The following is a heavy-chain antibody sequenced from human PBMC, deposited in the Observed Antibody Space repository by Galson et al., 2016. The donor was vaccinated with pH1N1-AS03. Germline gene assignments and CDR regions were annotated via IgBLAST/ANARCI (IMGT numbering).Heavy chain of an antibody. CDR1: GSRFTSYW. V-gene: IGHV5-51*01. D-gene: IGHD3-16*02. CDR3: ARPLSSMITMGGLIVTEAFDA. CDR2: IYPGDSDT. J-gene: IGHJ3*01. Sequence: QSGAEVKEPGESLKISCKGSGSRFTSYWIAWVRQVPGKGLEWMGIIYPGDSDTRYSPSFQGHVTMSADKSINTVYLNGGSLKASDTAMYYCARPLSSMITMGGLIVTEAFDAWGQGTMLTVSS.